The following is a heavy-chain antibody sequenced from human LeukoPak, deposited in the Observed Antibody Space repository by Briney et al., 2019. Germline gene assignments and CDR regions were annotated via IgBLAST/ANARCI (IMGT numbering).Heavy chain of an antibody. CDR2: MNPNSGNT. Sequence: ASVKVSCKASGYTFTSYDINWVRQATGQGLEWMGWMNPNSGNTGYAQKFQGRVTITRNTSISTAYMELSSLRSEDTAVYYCARRGITMVRGVITGYYYYMDVWGKGTTVTISS. CDR3: ARRGITMVRGVITGYYYYMDV. J-gene: IGHJ6*03. CDR1: GYTFTSYD. V-gene: IGHV1-8*03. D-gene: IGHD3-10*01.